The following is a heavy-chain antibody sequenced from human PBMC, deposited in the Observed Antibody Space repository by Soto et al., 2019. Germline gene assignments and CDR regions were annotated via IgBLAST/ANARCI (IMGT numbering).Heavy chain of an antibody. CDR2: ISAYNGNT. V-gene: IGHV1-18*01. CDR3: ATQGIGGSSDFDF. J-gene: IGHJ4*02. Sequence: ASVKVSCTDSGYTYTSYGSSWVRQAPGQGLEWMGWISAYNGNTNYAQKLQGRVTMTTDTSTSTAYMELRSLRSDDTAVYYCATQGIGGSSDFDFWGQGTLVTVS. D-gene: IGHD1-26*01. CDR1: GYTYTSYG.